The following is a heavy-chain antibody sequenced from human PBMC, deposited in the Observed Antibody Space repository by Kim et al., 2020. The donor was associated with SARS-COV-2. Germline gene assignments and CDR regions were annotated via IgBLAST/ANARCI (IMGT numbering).Heavy chain of an antibody. J-gene: IGHJ4*02. CDR2: ISWNSGSI. Sequence: GGSLRLSCAASGFTFGDYAMHWVRQAPGKGLEWVSGISWNSGSIGYADSVKGRFTISRDNAKNSLYLQMNSLRAEDTALYYCAKAYCGGDCSANPFDYWGQGTLVTVSS. D-gene: IGHD2-21*01. V-gene: IGHV3-9*01. CDR1: GFTFGDYA. CDR3: AKAYCGGDCSANPFDY.